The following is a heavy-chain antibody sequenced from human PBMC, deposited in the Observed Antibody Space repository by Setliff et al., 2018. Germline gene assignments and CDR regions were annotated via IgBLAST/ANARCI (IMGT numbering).Heavy chain of an antibody. D-gene: IGHD2-21*02. J-gene: IGHJ1*01. CDR2: INPSGGYT. Sequence: ASVKVSCKASGYTFTNNYIHWVRQAPGQGLEWLGLINPSGGYTNYAQKFQDRITLTRDTPTNTLYMELGSLRSEDTAVYFSARAHCIGGYCYYGYFQYWGQGTLVTVSS. CDR3: ARAHCIGGYCYYGYFQY. CDR1: GYTFTNNY. V-gene: IGHV1-46*01.